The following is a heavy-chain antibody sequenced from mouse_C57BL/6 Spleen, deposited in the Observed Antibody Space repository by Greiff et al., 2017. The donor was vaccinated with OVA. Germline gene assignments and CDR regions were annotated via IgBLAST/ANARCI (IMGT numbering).Heavy chain of an antibody. Sequence: VKLQESGAELMKPGASVKLSCKATGYTFTGYWIEWVKQRPGHGLEWIGEILPGSGSTNYNEKFKGKATFTAGTSSNTAYMQLSSLTTEDSAIYYCARSPIYYGYDVYAMDYWGQGTSVTVSS. CDR1: GYTFTGYW. J-gene: IGHJ4*01. CDR3: ARSPIYYGYDVYAMDY. D-gene: IGHD2-2*01. CDR2: ILPGSGST. V-gene: IGHV1-9*01.